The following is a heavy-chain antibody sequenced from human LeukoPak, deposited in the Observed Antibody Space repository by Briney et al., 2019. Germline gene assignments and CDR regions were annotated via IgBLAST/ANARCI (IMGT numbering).Heavy chain of an antibody. Sequence: GGSLRLSCAASGFTFSNYAMSWVRQAPGKGLEWVSAISGSGGSTYYADSVKGRFTISRDNSKNTLYLQMNSLRAEDTAVYYCARALWFGELLPDYWGQGTLVTVSS. CDR1: GFTFSNYA. V-gene: IGHV3-23*01. D-gene: IGHD3-10*01. CDR2: ISGSGGST. CDR3: ARALWFGELLPDY. J-gene: IGHJ4*02.